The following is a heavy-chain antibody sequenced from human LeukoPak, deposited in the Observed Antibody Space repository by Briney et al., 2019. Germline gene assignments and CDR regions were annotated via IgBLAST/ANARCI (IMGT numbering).Heavy chain of an antibody. Sequence: PGGSLRLSCAASGFTFSSYGMHWVRQAPGKGLEWVAFIRYDGSNKYYADSVKGRFTISRDNSKNTLYLQMNSLRAEDTAVYYCATFLEWSLDYWGQGTLVTVSS. CDR1: GFTFSSYG. J-gene: IGHJ4*02. CDR2: IRYDGSNK. CDR3: ATFLEWSLDY. V-gene: IGHV3-30*02. D-gene: IGHD3-3*01.